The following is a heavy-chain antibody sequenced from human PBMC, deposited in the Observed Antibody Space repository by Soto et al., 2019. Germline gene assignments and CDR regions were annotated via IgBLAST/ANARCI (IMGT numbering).Heavy chain of an antibody. V-gene: IGHV1-69*13. J-gene: IGHJ3*02. CDR2: IIPIFGTA. CDR3: AIMSTYYYDSSGSHDAFDI. CDR1: GGTFSSYA. D-gene: IGHD3-22*01. Sequence: SVKVSCKASGGTFSSYAISWVRQAPGQGLEWMGGIIPIFGTANYAQKFQGRVTITADESTSTAYMELSSLRSEDTAVYYCAIMSTYYYDSSGSHDAFDIWGQGTMVTVSS.